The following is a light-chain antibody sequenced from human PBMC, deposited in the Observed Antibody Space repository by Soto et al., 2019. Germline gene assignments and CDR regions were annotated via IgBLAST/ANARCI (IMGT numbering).Light chain of an antibody. Sequence: DIQMTQSPSSLSASVGDRVTITCRASQSISSYLNWYQQKPGKAPKLLIYAASSLQSGVPSRFSGSGSGTDLTLTISSLQPEDFATYYCQQSYSTRWTFGQGTKVDIK. CDR3: QQSYSTRWT. J-gene: IGKJ1*01. V-gene: IGKV1-39*01. CDR2: AAS. CDR1: QSISSY.